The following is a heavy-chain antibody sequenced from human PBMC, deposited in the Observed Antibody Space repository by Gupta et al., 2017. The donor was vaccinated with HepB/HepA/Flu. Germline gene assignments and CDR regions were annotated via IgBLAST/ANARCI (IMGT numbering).Heavy chain of an antibody. CDR2: ARKEGRNFIT. Sequence: EIQVVESGGDVVQPGGSLRLSCATSGFRFRDHYMEWVRQAPGKGLEWVGRARKEGRNFITQYGASVKGRFIISRDESQSSMYLQMNSLKTEDTAVYYCARVYPEVDTSIVDFYTYYYIDVWGKGTTVTVSS. J-gene: IGHJ6*03. CDR3: ARVYPEVDTSIVDFYTYYYIDV. V-gene: IGHV3-72*01. CDR1: GFRFRDHY. D-gene: IGHD5-18*01.